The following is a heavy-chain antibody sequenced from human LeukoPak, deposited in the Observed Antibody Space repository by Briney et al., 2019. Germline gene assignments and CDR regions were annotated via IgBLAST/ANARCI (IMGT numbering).Heavy chain of an antibody. D-gene: IGHD3-10*01. CDR3: ARLSAYYYGSYFYYYMDV. CDR2: ISGSGGST. CDR1: GFTFSSYG. J-gene: IGHJ6*03. V-gene: IGHV3-23*01. Sequence: GGSLRLSCAASGFTFSSYGMSWVRQAPGKGLEWVSAISGSGGSTYYADSVKGRFTISRDNAKKSVYLHMSSLRAEDTALYYCARLSAYYYGSYFYYYMDVWGKGTTVTVSS.